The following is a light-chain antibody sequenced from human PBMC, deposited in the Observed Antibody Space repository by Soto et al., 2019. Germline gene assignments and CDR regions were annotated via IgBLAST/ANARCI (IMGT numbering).Light chain of an antibody. V-gene: IGLV2-8*01. CDR2: EVS. J-gene: IGLJ3*02. CDR3: SSYAGSNNWV. CDR1: SSDVGVYNF. Sequence: QSALTQPPSASGSPGQSVTISCTGTSSDVGVYNFVSWYQQHPGKAPKLMIYEVSKRPSGVSNRFSGSKSGNTASLTISGLQAEDEADYYCSSYAGSNNWVFGGGTKLTVL.